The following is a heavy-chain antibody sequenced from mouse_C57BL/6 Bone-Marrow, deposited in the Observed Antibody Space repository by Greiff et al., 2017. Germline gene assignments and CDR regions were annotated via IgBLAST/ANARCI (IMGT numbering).Heavy chain of an antibody. V-gene: IGHV3-6*01. CDR1: GYSITSGYY. CDR2: ISYDGSN. CDR3: ARDREFITTVVAPSYAMDY. D-gene: IGHD1-1*01. Sequence: EVHLVESGPGLVKPSQSLSLTCSVTGYSITSGYYWNWIRQFPGNKLEWMGYISYDGSNNYNPSLKNRISITRDTSKNQFFLKLNSVTTEDTATYYCARDREFITTVVAPSYAMDYWGQGTSVTVSS. J-gene: IGHJ4*01.